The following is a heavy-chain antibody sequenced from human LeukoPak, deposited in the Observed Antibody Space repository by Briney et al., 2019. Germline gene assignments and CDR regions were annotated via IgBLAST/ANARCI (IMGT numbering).Heavy chain of an antibody. Sequence: PGGSLRLSCSASGFTFSSFAMHWVRQTPGKRLEYVSAISSNGGSTYYVDSLKGRFTISRDNSKNTLYLQMSSLRAEDTAVYYCVKGGSEGGDYWGQGTLVTVSS. CDR2: ISSNGGST. D-gene: IGHD3-10*01. CDR3: VKGGSEGGDY. V-gene: IGHV3-64D*09. J-gene: IGHJ4*02. CDR1: GFTFSSFA.